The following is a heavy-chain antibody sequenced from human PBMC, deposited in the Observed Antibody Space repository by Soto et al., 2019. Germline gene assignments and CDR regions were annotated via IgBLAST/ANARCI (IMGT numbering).Heavy chain of an antibody. CDR1: GGTFSSYT. CDR3: ARGGYSGENYYYYGMDV. Sequence: ASVKVSCKASGGTFSSYTISWVRQAPGQGLKWMGRIIPILGIANYAQKFQGRVTITADKSTSTAYMELSSLRSEDTAVYYCARGGYSGENYYYYGMDVWGQGTTVTVSS. J-gene: IGHJ6*02. CDR2: IIPILGIA. D-gene: IGHD1-26*01. V-gene: IGHV1-69*02.